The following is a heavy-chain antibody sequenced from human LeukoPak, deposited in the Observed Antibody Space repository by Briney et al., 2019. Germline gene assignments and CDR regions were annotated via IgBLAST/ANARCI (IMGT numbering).Heavy chain of an antibody. Sequence: PSQTPSLTCTVSGGSISSGGYYWSWIRQHPGKGLEWIGYIYYSGSTYHNPSLKSRVTISVDTSKNQFSLKLSSVTAADTAVYYCARGFGYSSTWQSFDYWGQGTLVTVSS. CDR3: ARGFGYSSTWQSFDY. V-gene: IGHV4-31*03. J-gene: IGHJ4*02. CDR1: GGSISSGGYY. D-gene: IGHD6-13*01. CDR2: IYYSGST.